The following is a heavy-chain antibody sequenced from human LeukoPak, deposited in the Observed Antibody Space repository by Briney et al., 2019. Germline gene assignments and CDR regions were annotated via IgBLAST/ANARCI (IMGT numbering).Heavy chain of an antibody. J-gene: IGHJ4*02. Sequence: SETLSLTCSVSGDSITNINYYWGWIRQPPGKGLEWIGSIYYSGSTYYNPSLKSRVTISVDTSKNQFSLRLSSVTAADTAVYYCARGQKYRSGYTVTELGSGYFDYWGQGPLVTVSS. D-gene: IGHD5-18*01. V-gene: IGHV4-39*07. CDR3: ARGQKYRSGYTVTELGSGYFDY. CDR2: IYYSGST. CDR1: GDSITNINYY.